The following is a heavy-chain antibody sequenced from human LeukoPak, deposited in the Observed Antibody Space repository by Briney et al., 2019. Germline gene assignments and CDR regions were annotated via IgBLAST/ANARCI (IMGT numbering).Heavy chain of an antibody. Sequence: PGGSLRLSCAASGFPFSSYGMHWVRQAPGRGLEWVGFIRSQAYSGTTEYATSVKDRFTISRDDSKSIAYLQMNSLKTEDTAVYYCTRDIVSISQPYYFDYWGQGTLVTVSS. D-gene: IGHD2-2*01. CDR1: GFPFSSYG. CDR2: IRSQAYSGTT. J-gene: IGHJ4*02. V-gene: IGHV3-49*04. CDR3: TRDIVSISQPYYFDY.